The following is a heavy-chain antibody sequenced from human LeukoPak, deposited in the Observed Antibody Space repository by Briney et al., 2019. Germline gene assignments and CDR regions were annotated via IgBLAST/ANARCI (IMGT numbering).Heavy chain of an antibody. CDR2: IIPIFGTA. CDR3: ARDRSSGRPKWSGFDY. J-gene: IGHJ4*02. V-gene: IGHV1-69*13. CDR1: GGTFSSYA. D-gene: IGHD6-19*01. Sequence: ASVKVSCKASGGTFSSYAISWVRQAPGQGLEWMGGIIPIFGTANYAQKFHGRVTITADESTSTAYMELSSLRSEDTAVYYCARDRSSGRPKWSGFDYWGQGTLVTVSS.